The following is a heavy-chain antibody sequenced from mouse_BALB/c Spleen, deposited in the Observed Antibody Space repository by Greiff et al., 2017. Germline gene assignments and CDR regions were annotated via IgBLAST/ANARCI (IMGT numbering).Heavy chain of an antibody. CDR2: IDPYDSDT. CDR1: GYTFTSYW. V-gene: IGHV1-74*01. Sequence: QVQLLQPGAELVRPGASVKLSCTASGYTFTSYWMHWVKQRPEQGLEWIGRIDPYDSDTHYNHKFKDKAILTVDKSSSTAYMQLSSLTSEDSAVYYSAGDGSAGSFAYWGQGTLVTVSA. D-gene: IGHD6-1*01. CDR3: AGDGSAGSFAY. J-gene: IGHJ3*01.